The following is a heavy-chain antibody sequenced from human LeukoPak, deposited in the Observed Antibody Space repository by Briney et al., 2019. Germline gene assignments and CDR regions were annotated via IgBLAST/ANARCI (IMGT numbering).Heavy chain of an antibody. CDR3: ARHISMVRGVIDP. Sequence: SETLSLTCTVSGGSISSTTYYWGWIRQPPGKGLEWIGTRYYSGSTYYNPSLKSRVTISVDTSKNQFSLKLSSVTAADTAVYYCARHISMVRGVIDPWGQGTLVTVSS. D-gene: IGHD3-10*01. CDR1: GGSISSTTYY. J-gene: IGHJ5*02. CDR2: RYYSGST. V-gene: IGHV4-39*01.